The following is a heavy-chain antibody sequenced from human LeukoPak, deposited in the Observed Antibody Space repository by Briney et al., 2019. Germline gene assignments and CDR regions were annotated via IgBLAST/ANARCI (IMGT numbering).Heavy chain of an antibody. V-gene: IGHV3-48*04. CDR2: ISSSGSTI. D-gene: IGHD5-18*01. CDR3: ARDQAYRDSPNDY. Sequence: GGSLRLSCAASGFAFSSYAMSWVRQAPGKGLEWVSYISSSGSTIYYADSVKGRFTISRDNAKNSLYLQMNSLRAEDTAVYYCARDQAYRDSPNDYWGQGTLVTVSS. CDR1: GFAFSSYA. J-gene: IGHJ4*02.